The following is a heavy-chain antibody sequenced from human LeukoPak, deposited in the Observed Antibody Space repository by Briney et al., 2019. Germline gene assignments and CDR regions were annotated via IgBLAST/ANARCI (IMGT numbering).Heavy chain of an antibody. CDR2: IWYDGSNK. Sequence: PGRSLRLSCAASGFTFSSYGMHWVRQAPGKGLEWVAVIWYDGSNKYYADSVKGRFTISRDSSKNTLYLQMNSLRAEDTAVYYCAKGIDYTSHYWGQGTLVTVSS. J-gene: IGHJ4*02. D-gene: IGHD2-2*02. CDR1: GFTFSSYG. V-gene: IGHV3-33*06. CDR3: AKGIDYTSHY.